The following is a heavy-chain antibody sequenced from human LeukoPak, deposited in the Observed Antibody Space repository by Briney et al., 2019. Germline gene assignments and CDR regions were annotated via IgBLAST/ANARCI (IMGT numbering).Heavy chain of an antibody. Sequence: GGSXRLXCAASGFTFSNYWMTWVRQAPGKGLEWVANINQDGSVKYYVDSAKGRFTVSRDNAKNSLYLQMNSLRAEDTAVYYCTRIGYSSSCTDYWGQGTLVTVSS. V-gene: IGHV3-7*01. CDR2: INQDGSVK. CDR1: GFTFSNYW. J-gene: IGHJ4*02. D-gene: IGHD6-13*01. CDR3: TRIGYSSSCTDY.